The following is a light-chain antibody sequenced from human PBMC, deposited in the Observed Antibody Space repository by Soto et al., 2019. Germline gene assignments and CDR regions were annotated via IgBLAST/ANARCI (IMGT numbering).Light chain of an antibody. CDR3: HQRQRWPRT. CDR2: EAS. J-gene: IGKJ1*01. Sequence: EIVWTQSQATLSSSAGERSTLCCISSQTVGVRLAWYQHKPGQAPRLIIYEASNRAAGIPARFSGSGSGTDFTLTITSLEPEDFAFYYCHQRQRWPRTFGQGTKVDIK. V-gene: IGKV3-11*01. CDR1: QTVGVR.